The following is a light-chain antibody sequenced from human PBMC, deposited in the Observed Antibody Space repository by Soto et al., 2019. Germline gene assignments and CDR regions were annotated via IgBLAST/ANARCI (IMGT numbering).Light chain of an antibody. J-gene: IGKJ3*01. CDR1: QAISSY. CDR3: QQLNSYPVT. CDR2: AAS. V-gene: IGKV1-9*01. Sequence: DIQLTQSPSFLSASVGDRVTITCRASQAISSYLAWYQQKPGKAPQLLVYAASTLQSGVPSRFSGSGSGTEFTLTISSLQPEDFATYYCQQLNSYPVTFGPGTKVDIK.